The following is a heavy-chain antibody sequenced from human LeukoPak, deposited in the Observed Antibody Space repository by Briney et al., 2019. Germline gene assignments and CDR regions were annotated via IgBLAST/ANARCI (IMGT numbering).Heavy chain of an antibody. J-gene: IGHJ4*02. CDR1: GYTLTELS. V-gene: IGHV1-24*01. Sequence: ASVKVSYKVSGYTLTELSMHWVRQAPGKGLEWMGGFDPEDGETIYAQKFQGRVTMTEDTSTDTAYMELSSLRSEDTAVYYCATDSRFGELFGYWGQGTLVTVSS. CDR2: FDPEDGET. D-gene: IGHD3-10*02. CDR3: ATDSRFGELFGY.